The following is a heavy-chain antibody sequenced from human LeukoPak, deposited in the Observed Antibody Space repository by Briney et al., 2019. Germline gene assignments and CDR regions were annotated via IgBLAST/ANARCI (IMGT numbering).Heavy chain of an antibody. J-gene: IGHJ5*02. V-gene: IGHV4-59*08. CDR1: GGSISSYY. D-gene: IGHD3-9*01. Sequence: SETLSLTCTVSGGSISSYYWSWIRQPPGKGLEWIGYIYYSGSTNYNPSLKSRVTISVDTSKNQFSLKLSSVTAADTAVYYCARSLGYYDILTGENWFDPWGQGTLVTVSS. CDR3: ARSLGYYDILTGENWFDP. CDR2: IYYSGST.